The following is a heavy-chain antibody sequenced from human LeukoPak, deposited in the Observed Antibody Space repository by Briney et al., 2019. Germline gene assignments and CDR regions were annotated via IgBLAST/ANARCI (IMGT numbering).Heavy chain of an antibody. CDR2: IYYSGST. CDR1: GGSISSSSYY. V-gene: IGHV4-39*07. CDR3: AGSSMVRGVIAPGYYGMDV. J-gene: IGHJ6*02. D-gene: IGHD3-10*01. Sequence: SETLSLTCTVSGGSISSSSYYWGWIRQPPGKGLEWIGSIYYSGSTYYNPSLKSRVTISVDTSKNQFSLKLSSVTAADTAVYYCAGSSMVRGVIAPGYYGMDVWGQGTTVTVSS.